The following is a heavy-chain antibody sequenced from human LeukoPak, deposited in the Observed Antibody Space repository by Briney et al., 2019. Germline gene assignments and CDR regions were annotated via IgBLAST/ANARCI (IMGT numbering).Heavy chain of an antibody. J-gene: IGHJ4*02. CDR1: GGSISSYY. V-gene: IGHV4-59*01. D-gene: IGHD1-1*01. CDR3: ARVGDWNDLVY. CDR2: IYYTGST. Sequence: PSETLSLTCTVSGGSISSYYWSWIRQPPGKGLEWIGYIYYTGSTNYNPSLKSRVTISVDTSKNQFSLKLSSVTAADTAVYYCARVGDWNDLVYWGQGTLVTVSS.